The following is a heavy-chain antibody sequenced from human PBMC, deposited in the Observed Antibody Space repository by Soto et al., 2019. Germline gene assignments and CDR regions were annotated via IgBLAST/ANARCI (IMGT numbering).Heavy chain of an antibody. V-gene: IGHV3-30*18. Sequence: HPWWSMKISCAACGFRVSIYVMDWVRQDTGNGLEWVAVISYDGSNKYYADSVKGRFTISRDNSKNTLYLQMNSLRAEDTAVYYCAKVMYSSSTGVNYPYGMDIWGQGTPVTVSS. CDR2: ISYDGSNK. D-gene: IGHD6-6*01. CDR1: GFRVSIYV. CDR3: AKVMYSSSTGVNYPYGMDI. J-gene: IGHJ6*02.